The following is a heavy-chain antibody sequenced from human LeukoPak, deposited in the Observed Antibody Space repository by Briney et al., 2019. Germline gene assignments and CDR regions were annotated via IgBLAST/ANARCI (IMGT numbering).Heavy chain of an antibody. V-gene: IGHV4-61*02. CDR3: ARRKPYYYGSGTYDY. Sequence: SETLSLTCTVSGGSISSGSYYWSWIRQPAGKGLEWIGRIYTSGSTNYNPSPKSRVTISVDTSKNQFSLKLSSVTAADTAVYYCARRKPYYYGSGTYDYWGQGTLVTVSS. CDR2: IYTSGST. CDR1: GGSISSGSYY. J-gene: IGHJ4*02. D-gene: IGHD3-10*01.